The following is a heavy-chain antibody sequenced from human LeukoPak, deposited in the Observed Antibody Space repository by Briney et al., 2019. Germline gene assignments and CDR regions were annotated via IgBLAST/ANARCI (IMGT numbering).Heavy chain of an antibody. Sequence: QTGGSLRLSCAASGFTFDDYAMHWVRQAPGKGLEWVSGISWNSGSIGYADSVKGRFTISRDNAKNSLYLQMNSLRAEDTALYYCAKAPSGSYNWNYNWFDPWGQGTLVTVSS. CDR2: ISWNSGSI. V-gene: IGHV3-9*01. D-gene: IGHD1-7*01. J-gene: IGHJ5*02. CDR1: GFTFDDYA. CDR3: AKAPSGSYNWNYNWFDP.